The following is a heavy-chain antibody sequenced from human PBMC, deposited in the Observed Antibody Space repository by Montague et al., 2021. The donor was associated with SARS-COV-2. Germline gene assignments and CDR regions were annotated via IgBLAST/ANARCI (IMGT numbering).Heavy chain of an antibody. CDR3: ARVVGFDFDY. CDR2: IYTSGST. Sequence: SETLSLTCAVSGGSISSSNWWSWVRQPPGKGLEWIGRIYTSGSTNYNPSLKSRVTISVDTSKNQFSLKLSSVTAADTAVYYCARVVGFDFDYWGQGTLVTVSS. J-gene: IGHJ4*02. V-gene: IGHV4-4*02. CDR1: GGSISSSNW. D-gene: IGHD2-21*01.